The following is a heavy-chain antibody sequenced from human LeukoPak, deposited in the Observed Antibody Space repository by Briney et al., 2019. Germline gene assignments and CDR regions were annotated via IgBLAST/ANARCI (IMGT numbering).Heavy chain of an antibody. CDR2: IKQDGSDK. CDR3: ARSLGYCSAGSCFPFDY. CDR1: GFTFSSYW. V-gene: IGHV3-7*05. D-gene: IGHD2-15*01. Sequence: PGGSLRLSCAASGFTFSSYWMSWVHQAPGKGLEWVANIKQDGSDKYYVDSVKGRFTISRDNAKNSLYLQMNSLRAEDTAVYYCARSLGYCSAGSCFPFDYWGQGTLVTVSS. J-gene: IGHJ4*02.